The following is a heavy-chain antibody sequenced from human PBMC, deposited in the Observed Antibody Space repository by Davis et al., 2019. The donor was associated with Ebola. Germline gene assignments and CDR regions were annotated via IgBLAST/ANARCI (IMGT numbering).Heavy chain of an antibody. CDR1: GFTFSSYS. V-gene: IGHV3-21*01. Sequence: GGSLRLSCAASGFTFSSYSMNWVRQAPGKGLEWVSSISSSSSYIYYADSVKGRFTISRDNAKNSLYLQMNSLRAEGTAVYYCARLYSSSSPFGGYYYYGMDVWGQGTTVTVSS. CDR3: ARLYSSSSPFGGYYYYGMDV. J-gene: IGHJ6*02. D-gene: IGHD6-6*01. CDR2: ISSSSSYI.